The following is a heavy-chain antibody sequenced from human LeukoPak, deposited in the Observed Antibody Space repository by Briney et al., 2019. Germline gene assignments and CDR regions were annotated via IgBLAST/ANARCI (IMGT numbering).Heavy chain of an antibody. J-gene: IGHJ4*02. CDR1: GFTFSSYA. CDR2: ISGSGGST. Sequence: QAGGSLRLSCAASGFTFSSYAMSWVRQAPGKGLGWVSAISGSGGSTYYADSVKSRFTISRDNSKNTLYLQMNSLRAEDTAVYYCAKGAFSTSGILGYWGQGTLVTVSS. CDR3: AKGAFSTSGILGY. D-gene: IGHD1-26*01. V-gene: IGHV3-23*01.